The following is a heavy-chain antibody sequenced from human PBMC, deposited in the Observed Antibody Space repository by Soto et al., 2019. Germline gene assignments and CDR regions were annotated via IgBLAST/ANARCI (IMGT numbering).Heavy chain of an antibody. V-gene: IGHV1-69*13. CDR1: GGTFSSYA. CDR2: IIPIFGTA. Sequence: GASVKVSCKASGGTFSSYAISWVRQAPGQGLEWMGGIIPIFGTANYAQKFQGRVTITADESTSTAYMELSSLRSEDTAVYYCARDLMTRAAFDIWGQGTMVTVSS. J-gene: IGHJ3*02. CDR3: ARDLMTRAAFDI.